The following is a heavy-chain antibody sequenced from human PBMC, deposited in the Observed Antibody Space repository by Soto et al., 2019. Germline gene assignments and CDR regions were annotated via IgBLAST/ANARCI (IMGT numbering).Heavy chain of an antibody. D-gene: IGHD3-22*01. Sequence: EVQLVESGGGLVKPGGSLRLSCAASGFTFSNAWMNWVRQAPGKGLEWVGRIKSKTDGGITDYAAPVKGRFTISRDDSKNTLYLQMNSLKTEDTAVYYCTTGYDSSGYATRDYWGQGTLVTVSS. J-gene: IGHJ4*02. V-gene: IGHV3-15*07. CDR3: TTGYDSSGYATRDY. CDR2: IKSKTDGGIT. CDR1: GFTFSNAW.